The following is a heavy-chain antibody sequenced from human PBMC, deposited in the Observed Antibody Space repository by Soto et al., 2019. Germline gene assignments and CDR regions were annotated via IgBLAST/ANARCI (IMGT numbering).Heavy chain of an antibody. V-gene: IGHV1-18*01. Sequence: ASVKVSCKASGYTFTSYGISWVRQAPGQGLEWMGWISAYNGNTNYAQKLQGRVTMTTDTSTSTAYMELRSLRSDDTAVYYCATCPDYYDPEQYYFDYWGQGTLVTVSS. D-gene: IGHD3-22*01. CDR3: ATCPDYYDPEQYYFDY. CDR2: ISAYNGNT. CDR1: GYTFTSYG. J-gene: IGHJ4*02.